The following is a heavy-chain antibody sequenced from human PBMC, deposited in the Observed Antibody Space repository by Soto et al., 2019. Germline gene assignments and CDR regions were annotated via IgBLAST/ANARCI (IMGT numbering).Heavy chain of an antibody. CDR2: IIPISGTA. V-gene: IGHV1-69*01. J-gene: IGHJ6*02. Sequence: QVQLVQSGAEVKKPGSSVKVSCKASGGTFSSYAISWVRQAPGQGLEWMGGIIPISGTANYAQKFQGRVTITADDTTSTADMELSSLRSEDTAVYYCARSQGSSTSLDSSYYDYYGMDVGGQGTTVTVSS. CDR1: GGTFSSYA. D-gene: IGHD2-2*01. CDR3: ARSQGSSTSLDSSYYDYYGMDV.